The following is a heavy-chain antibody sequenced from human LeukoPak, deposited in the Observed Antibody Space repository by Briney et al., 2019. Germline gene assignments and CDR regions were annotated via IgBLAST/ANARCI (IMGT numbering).Heavy chain of an antibody. CDR3: ARDRAGDLPSIYYVSSGP. J-gene: IGHJ5*02. CDR2: ISSSSSYI. Sequence: GGSLRLSCAASGFTFSSYSMNWVRQAPGKGLEWVSSISSSSSYIYYADSVKGRFTISRDNAKNSLYLQMNSLRAEDTAVYYCARDRAGDLPSIYYVSSGPWGQGTLVTVSS. V-gene: IGHV3-21*01. D-gene: IGHD3-22*01. CDR1: GFTFSSYS.